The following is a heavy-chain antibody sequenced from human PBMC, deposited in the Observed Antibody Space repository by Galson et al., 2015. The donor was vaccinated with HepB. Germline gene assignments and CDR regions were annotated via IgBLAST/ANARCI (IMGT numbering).Heavy chain of an antibody. V-gene: IGHV1-58*01. Sequence: SVKVSCKASGFTFTSSAVQWVRQARGQRLEWIGWIVVGSGNTNYAQKFQERVTITRDMSTSTAYMELSSLRSEDTAVYYCAADRHYYDSSDGDDAFDIWGQGTMVTVSS. CDR1: GFTFTSSA. CDR3: AADRHYYDSSDGDDAFDI. D-gene: IGHD3-22*01. J-gene: IGHJ3*02. CDR2: IVVGSGNT.